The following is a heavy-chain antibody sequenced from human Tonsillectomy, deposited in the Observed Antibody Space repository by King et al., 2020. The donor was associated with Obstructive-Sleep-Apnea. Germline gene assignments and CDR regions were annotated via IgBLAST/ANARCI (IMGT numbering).Heavy chain of an antibody. CDR3: SRDQGGVDSSSSSITY. Sequence: VQLVESGAEVKTPGASVKVSCKASGYTFINYYMHWVRQAPGQGLEWMGIINSGGGSTSYAQKPQGRVTMTRDTSTSTAYMELRRLRFEDTAIYYWSRDQGGVDSSSSSITYWGQGTLVTVSS. CDR2: INSGGGST. D-gene: IGHD6-6*01. CDR1: GYTFINYY. V-gene: IGHV1-46*01. J-gene: IGHJ4*02.